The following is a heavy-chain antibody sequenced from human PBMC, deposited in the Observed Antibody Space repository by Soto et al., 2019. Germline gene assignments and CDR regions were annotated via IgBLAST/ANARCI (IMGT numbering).Heavy chain of an antibody. CDR3: AKVPSARIAAAGNFDY. D-gene: IGHD6-13*01. Sequence: GGSLRLSCAASGFTFSSYAMSWVRQAPGKGLEWVSAISGSGGSTYYADSVKGRFTISRDNSKNTLYLQMNSLRAEDTAVYYCAKVPSARIAAAGNFDYWGQGTLVTVSS. CDR1: GFTFSSYA. CDR2: ISGSGGST. V-gene: IGHV3-23*01. J-gene: IGHJ4*02.